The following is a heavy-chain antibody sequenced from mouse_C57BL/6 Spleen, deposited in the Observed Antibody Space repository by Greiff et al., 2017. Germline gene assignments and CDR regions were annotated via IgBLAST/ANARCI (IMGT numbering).Heavy chain of an antibody. V-gene: IGHV1-15*01. CDR3: TKDSSGYPFAY. D-gene: IGHD3-2*02. CDR1: GYTFTDYE. Sequence: VQLQQSGASVTLSCKASGYTFTDYEMHWVKQTPVHGLEWIGAIDPETGGTAYNQKFKGKAILTADKSSSTAYMELRSLTSEDSAVYYCTKDSSGYPFAYWGQGTLVTVSA. CDR2: IDPETGGT. J-gene: IGHJ3*01.